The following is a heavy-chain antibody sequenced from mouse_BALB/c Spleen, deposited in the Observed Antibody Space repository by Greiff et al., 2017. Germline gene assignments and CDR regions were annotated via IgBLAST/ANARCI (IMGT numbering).Heavy chain of an antibody. CDR2: ISYSGST. Sequence: DVQLQESGPGLVKPSQSLSLTCTVTGYSITSDYAWNWIRQFPGNKLEWMGYISYSGSTSYNPSLKSRISITRDTSKNQFFLQLNSVTTEDTATYYCARLQYGNYGGFYAMDYWGQGTSVTVSS. J-gene: IGHJ4*01. V-gene: IGHV3-2*02. CDR1: GYSITSDYA. CDR3: ARLQYGNYGGFYAMDY. D-gene: IGHD2-10*02.